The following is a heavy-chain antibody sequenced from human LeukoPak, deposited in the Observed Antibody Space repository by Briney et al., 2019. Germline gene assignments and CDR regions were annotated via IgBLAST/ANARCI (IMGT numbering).Heavy chain of an antibody. J-gene: IGHJ4*02. D-gene: IGHD3-16*01. CDR1: GFTFSSYA. Sequence: PGGSLRLSCAASGFTFSSYAMHWVRQAPGKGLEWVAVISYDGSNKYYADSVKGRFTISRDNSKNTLYLQMNSLRAEDTAVYYCAKDSRRSLDYWGQGTLVTVSS. CDR2: ISYDGSNK. CDR3: AKDSRRSLDY. V-gene: IGHV3-30-3*01.